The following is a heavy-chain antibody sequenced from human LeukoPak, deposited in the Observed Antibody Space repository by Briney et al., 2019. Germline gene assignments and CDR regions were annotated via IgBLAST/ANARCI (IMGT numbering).Heavy chain of an antibody. CDR3: AKDRYCSSTSCPIDY. D-gene: IGHD2-2*01. CDR2: INGNSDKI. V-gene: IGHV3-9*01. J-gene: IGHJ4*02. CDR1: GFTFDEYA. Sequence: GGFLRLSCATSGFTFDEYAMHWVRQAPGKGLEWVSGINGNSDKIGYADSVKGRFTISRDSAKKSLYLQMNSLRAEDTALYFCAKDRYCSSTSCPIDYWGQGTLVTVSS.